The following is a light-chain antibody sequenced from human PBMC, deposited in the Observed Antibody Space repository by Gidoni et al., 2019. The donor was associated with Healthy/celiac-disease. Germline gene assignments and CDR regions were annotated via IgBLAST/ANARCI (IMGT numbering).Light chain of an antibody. CDR2: GAS. CDR1: QSVSSN. CDR3: QQYNNWPPDFT. V-gene: IGKV3-15*01. J-gene: IGKJ3*01. Sequence: EIVMTQSPATLSVSPGERATLSCRASQSVSSNLAWYQQKPGQAPRLLIYGASTRATVIPARFSGSGSGTEFTLTISSLQSEDFAVYYGQQYNNWPPDFTFGPGTKVDIK.